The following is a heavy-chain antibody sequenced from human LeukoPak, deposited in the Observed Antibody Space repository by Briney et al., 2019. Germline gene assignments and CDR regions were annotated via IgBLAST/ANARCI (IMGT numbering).Heavy chain of an antibody. V-gene: IGHV3-23*01. J-gene: IGHJ2*01. D-gene: IGHD3-3*01. CDR3: ASTPPDGVITIFGVVIIPGWYFDL. CDR2: IRGSSGGST. Sequence: GGSLRLSCAASGFTFSSYAMSWVRQAPGKGLEWVSAIRGSSGGSTYYADSVKGRFTISRDNSKNTLYLQMNSLRAEDTAVYYCASTPPDGVITIFGVVIIPGWYFDLWGRGTLVTVSS. CDR1: GFTFSSYA.